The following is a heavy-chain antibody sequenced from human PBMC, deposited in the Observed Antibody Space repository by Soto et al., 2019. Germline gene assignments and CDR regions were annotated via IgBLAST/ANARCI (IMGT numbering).Heavy chain of an antibody. V-gene: IGHV4-31*02. CDR3: VTDSSSGVVGVTLFDY. CDR1: GGSITSGGYY. Sequence: QVHLQESGPGLVEPGETLSLTCSVSGGSITSGGYYWSWLRQRPGKGLEWIGCVYHSGTSHSNPSLEGRGSLSVEASRNLFSLRRISVTAADTAVAYCVTDSSSGVVGVTLFDYWGEGTRVTVSS. J-gene: IGHJ4*02. D-gene: IGHD1-26*01. CDR2: VYHSGTS.